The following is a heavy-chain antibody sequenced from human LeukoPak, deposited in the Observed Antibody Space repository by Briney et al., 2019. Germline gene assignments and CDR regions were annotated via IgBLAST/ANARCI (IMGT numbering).Heavy chain of an antibody. CDR1: GYTFTSYG. CDR2: ISAYKGNT. CDR3: ARVKGAQANNWFDP. V-gene: IGHV1-18*01. Sequence: ASVKVSCKASGYTFTSYGISWVRQAPGQGLEWMGWISAYKGNTNYAQKLQGRVTMTTDTSTSTAYMELRSLRSDDTAVYYCARVKGAQANNWFDPWGQGTLVTVSS. J-gene: IGHJ5*02.